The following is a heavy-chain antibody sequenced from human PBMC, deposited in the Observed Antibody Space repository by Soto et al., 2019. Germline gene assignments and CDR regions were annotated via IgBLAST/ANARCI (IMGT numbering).Heavy chain of an antibody. D-gene: IGHD6-6*01. CDR2: IIPMFGTA. V-gene: IGHV1-69*12. CDR1: GGTFSSYA. J-gene: IGHJ6*02. Sequence: QVQLVQSGAEVKKPGSSVKVSCKASGGTFSSYAISWVRQAPGQGLEWMGGIIPMFGTADYAQRFQGRVTITADESTSPAYMELSSLRSEDTAVYYCARHSSSTTYYYYGMDVWGQGTTVTVSS. CDR3: ARHSSSTTYYYYGMDV.